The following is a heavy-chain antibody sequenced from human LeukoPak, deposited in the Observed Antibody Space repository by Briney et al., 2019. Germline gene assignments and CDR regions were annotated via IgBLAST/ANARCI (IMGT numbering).Heavy chain of an antibody. D-gene: IGHD1-14*01. Sequence: PGGSLRLSCAASGFTFSSNWMHWVRQGPGKGLVWVSRINPDGSRTDYAESVKGRFTISRDNAKNTLSLEMNSLGDEDTAVYYCPRDFNGRNDFWGQGTLVTVSS. V-gene: IGHV3-74*01. CDR3: PRDFNGRNDF. J-gene: IGHJ4*02. CDR2: INPDGSRT. CDR1: GFTFSSNW.